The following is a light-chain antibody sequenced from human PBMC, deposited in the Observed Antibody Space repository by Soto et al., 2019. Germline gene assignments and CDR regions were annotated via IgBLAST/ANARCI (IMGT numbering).Light chain of an antibody. CDR1: QSVSSSY. CDR3: QQYGSSPSGALT. CDR2: GAS. V-gene: IGKV3-20*01. Sequence: EIVLTQSPGTLSLPPGERATLSCRASQSVSSSYLAWYQQKPGQAPRLLIYGASSRATGIPDRFSGSGSGTDFTLTISRLEPEDFAVYYCQQYGSSPSGALTFGGGTKVEIK. J-gene: IGKJ4*01.